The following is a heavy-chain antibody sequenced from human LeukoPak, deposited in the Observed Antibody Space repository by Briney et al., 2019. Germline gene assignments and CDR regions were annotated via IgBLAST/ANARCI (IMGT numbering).Heavy chain of an antibody. J-gene: IGHJ4*02. Sequence: SETLSLTCTVSGGSINNYYWSWIRQPAGKGLEWIGRFSTSGSTDYNPSLKSRVTMSVDTSKNQFSLNLSSVTAADTAVYYCARYVKNGYDTPCFDYWGQGTLVTVSS. CDR2: FSTSGST. CDR1: GGSINNYY. D-gene: IGHD5-12*01. CDR3: ARYVKNGYDTPCFDY. V-gene: IGHV4-4*07.